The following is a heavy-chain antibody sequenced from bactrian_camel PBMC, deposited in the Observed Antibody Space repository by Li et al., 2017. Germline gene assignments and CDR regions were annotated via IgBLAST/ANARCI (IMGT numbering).Heavy chain of an antibody. Sequence: HVQLVESGEGSVQAGGSLRLSCAASRYTSCYYDMSWYRQAPGKERDRVAVIRSDGSTNYADSVKGRFTISEDNAKNTVYLQLNSLKVEDTAMYYCAANIGYSGSWCYARLRIGYKYWGQGTQVTVS. CDR3: AANIGYSGSWCYARLRIGYKY. J-gene: IGHJ4*01. CDR2: IRSDGST. V-gene: IGHV3S53*01. D-gene: IGHD3*01. CDR1: RYTSCYYD.